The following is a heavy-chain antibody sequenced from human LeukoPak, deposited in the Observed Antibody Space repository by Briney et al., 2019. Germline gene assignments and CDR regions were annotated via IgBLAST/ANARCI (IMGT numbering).Heavy chain of an antibody. V-gene: IGHV1-46*01. CDR2: INPSGGST. D-gene: IGHD5-18*01. Sequence: ASVKVSCKASGYTFTSYCMHWVRQAPGQGLEWMGIINPSGGSTSYAQKFQGRVTMTRDTSTSTVYMELSSLRSEDTAVYYCASGYRPGYAFDYWGQGTLVTVSS. CDR3: ASGYRPGYAFDY. CDR1: GYTFTSYC. J-gene: IGHJ4*02.